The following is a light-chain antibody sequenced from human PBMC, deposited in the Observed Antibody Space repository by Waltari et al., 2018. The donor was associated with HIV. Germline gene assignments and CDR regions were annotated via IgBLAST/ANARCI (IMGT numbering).Light chain of an antibody. V-gene: IGKV1-8*01. CDR1: QDISSY. J-gene: IGKJ1*01. CDR2: GTS. CDR3: QQYYTYPRT. Sequence: AIRMTQSPSSFSASTGDRVTITCRASQDISSYLAWYQQKSGKAPKLLIYGTSTLQGAVPSRFSGSGSGTDFTLTISGLQSEDFATYYCQQYYTYPRTFGQGTKVEIK.